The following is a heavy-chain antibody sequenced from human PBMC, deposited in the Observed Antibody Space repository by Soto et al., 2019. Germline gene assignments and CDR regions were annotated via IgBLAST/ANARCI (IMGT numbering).Heavy chain of an antibody. CDR3: AKNGQPPYYYYGMDV. CDR1: GYTFTRYG. V-gene: IGHV1-18*01. Sequence: ASVKVSCKASGYTFTRYGISWVRRAPGQGLEWMGWISGYNGDTNYAQKFQGRVTMTVDTSTTTAFMELTNLTSDDRAVYYCAKNGQPPYYYYGMDVWG. CDR2: ISGYNGDT. J-gene: IGHJ6*02. D-gene: IGHD2-8*01.